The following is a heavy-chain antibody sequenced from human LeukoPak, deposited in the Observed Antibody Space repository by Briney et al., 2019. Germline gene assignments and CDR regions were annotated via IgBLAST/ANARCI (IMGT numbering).Heavy chain of an antibody. J-gene: IGHJ4*02. D-gene: IGHD2-15*01. Sequence: SETLSLTCAVYGGSFSGYYWSWIRQPPGKGLEWIGEINHSGSTNYNPSLKSRVTISVDTSKNQFSLKLSSVTAADTDVYYCARVMRRYCSGGSCYYFDYWGQGTLVTVS. CDR2: INHSGST. CDR1: GGSFSGYY. V-gene: IGHV4-34*01. CDR3: ARVMRRYCSGGSCYYFDY.